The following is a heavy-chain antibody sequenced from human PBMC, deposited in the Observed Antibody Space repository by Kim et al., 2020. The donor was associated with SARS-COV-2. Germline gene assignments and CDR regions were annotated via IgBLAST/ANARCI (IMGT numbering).Heavy chain of an antibody. J-gene: IGHJ4*02. CDR1: GFTFSNAW. V-gene: IGHV3-15*01. D-gene: IGHD3-10*01. CDR2: IKSKTDGGTT. Sequence: GGSLRLSCAASGFTFSNAWMSWVRQAPGKGLEWVGRIKSKTDGGTTDYAAPVKGRFTISRDDSKNTLYLQMNSLKTEDTAVYYCTTDTDYYGSGRTLPLDYWGQGTLVTVSS. CDR3: TTDTDYYGSGRTLPLDY.